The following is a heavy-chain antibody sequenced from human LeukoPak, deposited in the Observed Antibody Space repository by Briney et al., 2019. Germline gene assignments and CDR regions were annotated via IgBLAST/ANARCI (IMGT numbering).Heavy chain of an antibody. CDR3: GHVLSTVTTGCVFEI. J-gene: IGHJ3*02. CDR2: ISSSTAYV. V-gene: IGHV3-21*01. D-gene: IGHD4-17*01. Sequence: GGSLSLSCAASGFTLIIYNMNCVRDAPGEGVEWVSSISSSTAYVYYADSVKGRFTIYRDNATNSLYLRMNSLRAQDTPVYNCGHVLSTVTTGCVFEICGQRTMVTVSS. CDR1: GFTLIIYN.